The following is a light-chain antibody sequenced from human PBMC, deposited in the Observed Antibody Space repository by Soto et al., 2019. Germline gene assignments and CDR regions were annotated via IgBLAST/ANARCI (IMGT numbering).Light chain of an antibody. CDR1: QSVGSS. V-gene: IGKV3-15*01. CDR3: QQYNVWWT. CDR2: NAS. Sequence: EIVMTQSPATLSVSPGERATLSCKASQSVGSSLAWYQQRPGQTPRLLIFNASTRASGIPTRFSGSGSGADLSLAISGLQSEDFAVYYCQQYNVWWTFGQGTKVE. J-gene: IGKJ1*01.